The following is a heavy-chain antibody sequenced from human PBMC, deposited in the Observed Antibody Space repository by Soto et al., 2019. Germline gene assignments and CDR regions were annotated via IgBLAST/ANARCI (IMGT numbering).Heavy chain of an antibody. D-gene: IGHD3-3*01. Sequence: GASVKVSCKASGYTFTSYDINWVRQATGQGLEWMGWMNPNSGNTGYAQKFQGRVTMTRNTSISTAYMELSSLRSEDTAVYYCARGGGALITIFWSGYYTAPYYYGMDVWGQGTTVTVS. CDR2: MNPNSGNT. V-gene: IGHV1-8*01. CDR3: ARGGGALITIFWSGYYTAPYYYGMDV. J-gene: IGHJ6*02. CDR1: GYTFTSYD.